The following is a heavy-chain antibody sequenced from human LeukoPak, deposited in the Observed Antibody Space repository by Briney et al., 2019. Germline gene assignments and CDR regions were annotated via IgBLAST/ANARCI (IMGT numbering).Heavy chain of an antibody. D-gene: IGHD6-13*01. CDR3: AIPAAGPLGFQH. V-gene: IGHV1-69*05. J-gene: IGHJ1*01. Sequence: SVKVSCKASGGTFSSYAISWVRQAPGQGLECMGGIIPIFGTANYAQKFQGRVTITTDESTSTAYMELSSLRSEDTAVYYCAIPAAGPLGFQHWGQGTLVTVSS. CDR1: GGTFSSYA. CDR2: IIPIFGTA.